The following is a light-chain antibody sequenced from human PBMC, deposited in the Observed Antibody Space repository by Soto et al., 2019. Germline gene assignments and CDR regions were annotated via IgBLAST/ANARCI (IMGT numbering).Light chain of an antibody. CDR2: EVT. V-gene: IGLV2-8*01. Sequence: QSVLTQPPSASGSPGQSVTISCTGTSSDVGGYNYVSWYQQHPGKAPKLIIYEVTKRPSGVPDRFSGSKSVNTASLTVSGLQAEDEADYYCSSYGGSNNDVVFGGGTKLTVL. CDR3: SSYGGSNNDVV. J-gene: IGLJ2*01. CDR1: SSDVGGYNY.